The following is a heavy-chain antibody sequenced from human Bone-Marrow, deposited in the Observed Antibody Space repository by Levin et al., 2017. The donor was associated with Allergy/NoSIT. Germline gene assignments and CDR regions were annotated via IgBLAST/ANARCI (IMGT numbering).Heavy chain of an antibody. J-gene: IGHJ6*02. CDR3: TRDDLLHTNMDV. CDR1: GYTFTSYY. Sequence: GASVKVSCKASGYTFTSYYIHWVRQAPGQGLEWMGWINPDSGGTNYAQRFKGRVTMTRDTSISTVNMELSSLRSDDTALYFCTRDDLLHTNMDVGGQGTTVTVSS. D-gene: IGHD2-8*01. V-gene: IGHV1-2*02. CDR2: INPDSGGT.